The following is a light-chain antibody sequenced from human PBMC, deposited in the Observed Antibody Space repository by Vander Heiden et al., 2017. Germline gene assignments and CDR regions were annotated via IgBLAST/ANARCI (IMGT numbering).Light chain of an antibody. V-gene: IGKV3-20*01. CDR1: QSVSSSY. Sequence: EIVLTQSPGTLSLSPGERATLSCRASQSVSSSYLAWYQQKPGQAPRLLIYGASSRATGIPDRFSGSGSGTDFTLTISSLEPEDFAVYYCQQDCSSPFTFGPGTKVDIK. CDR2: GAS. CDR3: QQDCSSPFT. J-gene: IGKJ3*01.